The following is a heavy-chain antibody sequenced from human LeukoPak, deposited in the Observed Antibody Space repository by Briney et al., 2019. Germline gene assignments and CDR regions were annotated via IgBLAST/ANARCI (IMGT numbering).Heavy chain of an antibody. D-gene: IGHD2-15*01. J-gene: IGHJ2*01. CDR1: GGSISSGSYY. CDR2: IYTSGST. Sequence: SETLSLTCTVSGGSISSGSYYWSWIRQPAGKGLEWIGRIYTSGSTNYNPSLKSRVTISVDTSKNQFSLKLSSVTAAETAVYYCARDGSGYCSGGSCYLGDWYFDLWGRGTLVTVSS. V-gene: IGHV4-61*02. CDR3: ARDGSGYCSGGSCYLGDWYFDL.